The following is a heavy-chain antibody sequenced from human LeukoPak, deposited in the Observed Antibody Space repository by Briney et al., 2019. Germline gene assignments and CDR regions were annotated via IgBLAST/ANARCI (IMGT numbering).Heavy chain of an antibody. V-gene: IGHV3-66*01. CDR1: GFTVSSNY. CDR2: IYSGGST. CDR3: ARVRGDYYDGSGYYRWFDP. D-gene: IGHD3-22*01. J-gene: IGHJ5*02. Sequence: GGSLRLSCAASGFTVSSNYMSWVRQAPGKGLEWVSVIYSGGSTYYADSVKGRFTISRDNSKNSLYLQMNSLRAEDTAVYYCARVRGDYYDGSGYYRWFDPWGQGTLVTVSS.